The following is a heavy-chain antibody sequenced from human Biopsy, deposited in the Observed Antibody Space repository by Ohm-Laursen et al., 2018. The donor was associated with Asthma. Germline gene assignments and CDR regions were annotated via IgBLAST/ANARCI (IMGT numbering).Heavy chain of an antibody. D-gene: IGHD4-17*01. CDR2: IWYYGSNK. Sequence: SLRLSCTASGFTFSSYGMHWVRQAPGKGLEWVAVIWYYGSNKYYADSVKGRFTISRDNSKNTLYLQMNSLRAEDTAVYYCARKARHGDYDFDYWGQGTLVTVSS. CDR3: ARKARHGDYDFDY. CDR1: GFTFSSYG. J-gene: IGHJ4*02. V-gene: IGHV3-33*01.